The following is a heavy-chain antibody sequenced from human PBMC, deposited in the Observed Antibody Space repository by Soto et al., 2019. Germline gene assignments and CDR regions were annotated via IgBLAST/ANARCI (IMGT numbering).Heavy chain of an antibody. CDR1: GDSVSTNSGA. Sequence: QVQLQQSGPLLVKPSQTLSLTCTISGDSVSTNSGAWNWIRQSPSRGLEWLGRTYYRSKWYNDFAVSVKSRITINPDTSKNQFSLVLKSVTPEDTAVYYCARDRWSSSWYDFDIWGQGTLVTVSS. CDR2: TYYRSKWYN. D-gene: IGHD6-13*01. J-gene: IGHJ4*02. CDR3: ARDRWSSSWYDFDI. V-gene: IGHV6-1*01.